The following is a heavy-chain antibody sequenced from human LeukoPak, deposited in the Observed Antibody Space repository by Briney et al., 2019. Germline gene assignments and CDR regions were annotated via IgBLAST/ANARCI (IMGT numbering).Heavy chain of an antibody. CDR3: ARDRGWYSDY. CDR2: ISLSSGTI. V-gene: IGHV3-48*01. Sequence: QSGGSLRLSCAASGFTFSSYSMNWVRQAPGKGLEWISYISLSSGTIYYADSVKGRFTISRDNSKNTLFLQMDSLRADDTAIYHCARDRGWYSDYWGQGTLVTVSS. CDR1: GFTFSSYS. D-gene: IGHD6-19*01. J-gene: IGHJ4*02.